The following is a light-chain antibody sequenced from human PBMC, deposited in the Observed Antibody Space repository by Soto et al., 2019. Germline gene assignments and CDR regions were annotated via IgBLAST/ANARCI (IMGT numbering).Light chain of an antibody. CDR2: DVN. CDR1: TSDVGAYNY. CDR3: CSYAGSYSS. J-gene: IGLJ2*01. V-gene: IGLV2-11*01. Sequence: QSALTQPRSVSGSPGQSVTISCTGTTSDVGAYNYVSWYQQQHPGKAPKLIIYDVNKRPSGVPYRFSGSKSGNTASLTISGLQAEYEADYYCCSYAGSYSSFGGGTKLTVL.